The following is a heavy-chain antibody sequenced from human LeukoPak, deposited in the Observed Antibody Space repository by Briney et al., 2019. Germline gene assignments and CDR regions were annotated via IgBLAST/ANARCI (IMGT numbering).Heavy chain of an antibody. Sequence: ASVKVSCKASGYTFTGYYMHWVRQAPGQGLEWMGRINPNSGGTNYAQKLQGRVTMTTDTSTSTAYMELRSLRSDDTAVYYCAREDIVVVPAATPYYFDYWGQGTLVTVSS. CDR2: INPNSGGT. J-gene: IGHJ4*02. CDR3: AREDIVVVPAATPYYFDY. CDR1: GYTFTGYY. V-gene: IGHV1-2*06. D-gene: IGHD2-2*01.